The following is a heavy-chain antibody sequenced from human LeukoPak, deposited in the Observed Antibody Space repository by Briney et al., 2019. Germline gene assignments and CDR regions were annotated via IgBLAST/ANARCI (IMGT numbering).Heavy chain of an antibody. D-gene: IGHD3-22*01. Sequence: SETLSLTCAVYGGSFCGFYWGGLRQPPGRGVEWLRSIYCSWSTYYNPSLRRRVTISVDSSKNTVSLKLSPVTGADTCLFYCGRGTYYYDGSGYYFLPGPSYFDYWGQGTLVTVSS. J-gene: IGHJ4*02. CDR1: GGSFCGFY. V-gene: IGHV4-34*01. CDR2: IYCSWST. CDR3: GRGTYYYDGSGYYFLPGPSYFDY.